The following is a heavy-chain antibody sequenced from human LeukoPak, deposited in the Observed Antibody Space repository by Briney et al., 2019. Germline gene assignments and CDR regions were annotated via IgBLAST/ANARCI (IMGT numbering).Heavy chain of an antibody. Sequence: PGGSLRLSCAASGFTFSSYAMSWVRQAPGKGLEWVSAISGSGGSTYYADSVKGRFTISRDNSKNTLYLQMNSLRAEDTAVYYCAKDSPYYYGSGSYARYFDYWGQGTLVTVSS. CDR2: ISGSGGST. J-gene: IGHJ4*02. CDR1: GFTFSSYA. V-gene: IGHV3-23*01. CDR3: AKDSPYYYGSGSYARYFDY. D-gene: IGHD3-10*01.